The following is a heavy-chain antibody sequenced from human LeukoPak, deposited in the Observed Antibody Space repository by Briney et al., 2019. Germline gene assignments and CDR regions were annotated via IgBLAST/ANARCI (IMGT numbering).Heavy chain of an antibody. CDR3: AKPRDYYDTATLNY. D-gene: IGHD3-22*01. J-gene: IGHJ4*02. V-gene: IGHV3-43*01. CDR1: GFTFDDYT. Sequence: GASLRLSCAACGFTFDDYTMHWVRQAPGKGLEWVSLITWDGGSTYYADSVKGRFTISRDNSKNSLYLQMNSLRTEDTALYYCAKPRDYYDTATLNYWGQGTVVSVSS. CDR2: ITWDGGST.